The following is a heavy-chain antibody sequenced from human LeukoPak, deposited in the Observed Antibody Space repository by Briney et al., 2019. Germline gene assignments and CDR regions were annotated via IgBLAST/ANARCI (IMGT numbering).Heavy chain of an antibody. CDR2: IYSGGST. CDR3: ARGYDFWSGYYAYFDI. Sequence: GSLRLSCAASGFTVSSNYMSWVRQAPGKGLEWVSVIYSGGSTYYADSVKGRFTISRDNSKNTLYLQMNGLRAEDTAVYYCARGYDFWSGYYAYFDIWGQGTMVTVSS. CDR1: GFTVSSNY. J-gene: IGHJ3*02. D-gene: IGHD3-3*01. V-gene: IGHV3-53*01.